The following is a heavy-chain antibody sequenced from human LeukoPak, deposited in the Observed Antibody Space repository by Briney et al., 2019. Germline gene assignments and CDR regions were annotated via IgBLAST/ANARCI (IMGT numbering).Heavy chain of an antibody. D-gene: IGHD5-12*01. CDR1: GFTFNSYW. CDR3: AKVSSYSGYESFDY. J-gene: IGHJ4*02. Sequence: GGSLRLSCAASGFTFNSYWMHWVRQAPGKGLVWVSAISGSGGSTYYADSVKGRFTISRDNSKNTLYLQMNSLRAEDTAVYYCAKVSSYSGYESFDYWGQGTLVTVSS. V-gene: IGHV3-23*01. CDR2: ISGSGGST.